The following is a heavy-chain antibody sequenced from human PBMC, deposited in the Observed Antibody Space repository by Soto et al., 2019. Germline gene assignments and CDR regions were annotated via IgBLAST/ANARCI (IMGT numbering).Heavy chain of an antibody. J-gene: IGHJ4*02. CDR1: GYTFTSYA. V-gene: IGHV1-3*01. CDR3: AGSIVVGTAAND. D-gene: IGHD2-21*02. Sequence: ASAKVSCKAPGYTFTSYAMHWVRQAPGQRLEWMGWINAGNGNTKYSQKFQGRVTITRDTSASTAYMELSSLRSEDTAVYYCAGSIVVGTAANDWGEGTLVTVSS. CDR2: INAGNGNT.